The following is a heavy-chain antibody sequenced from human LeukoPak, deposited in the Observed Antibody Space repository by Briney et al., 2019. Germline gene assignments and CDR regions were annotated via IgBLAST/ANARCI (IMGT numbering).Heavy chain of an antibody. CDR2: ISYDGSNK. V-gene: IGHV3-30*04. CDR1: GFTFSSYA. J-gene: IGHJ4*02. Sequence: GGSLRLSCAASGFTFSSYAMHWVRQAPGKGLEWVAVISYDGSNKYYADSVKGRFTISGDNSKNTLYLQMNSLRAEDTAVYYCASPTVAGTPYFDYWGQGTLVTVSS. D-gene: IGHD6-19*01. CDR3: ASPTVAGTPYFDY.